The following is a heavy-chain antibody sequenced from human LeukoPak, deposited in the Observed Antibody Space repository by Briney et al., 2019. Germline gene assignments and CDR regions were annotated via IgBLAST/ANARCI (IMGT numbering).Heavy chain of an antibody. D-gene: IGHD1-20*01. CDR2: INHSGST. J-gene: IGHJ4*02. Sequence: PSETLSLTCAVYGGSFSGYYWSWIRQPPGKGLEWIGEINHSGSTNYNPSLKSRVTILVDTSKNQFSLKLSSVTAADTAVYYCARGGRYNWKRIGYWGQGTLVTVSS. CDR1: GGSFSGYY. CDR3: ARGGRYNWKRIGY. V-gene: IGHV4-34*01.